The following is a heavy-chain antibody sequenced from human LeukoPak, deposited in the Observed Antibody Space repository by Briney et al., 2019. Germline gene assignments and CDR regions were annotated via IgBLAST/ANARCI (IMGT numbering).Heavy chain of an antibody. Sequence: GGSLRLSCAASGFTFSSYSMNWVRQAPGKGLEWVSVIHSGGSTYYADSVKGRFTISRDNSKNTLYLQMNSLRAEDTAVYYCAKDRVPLAARPLHFDYWGQGTLVTVSS. CDR2: IHSGGST. V-gene: IGHV3-23*03. CDR3: AKDRVPLAARPLHFDY. CDR1: GFTFSSYS. J-gene: IGHJ4*02. D-gene: IGHD6-6*01.